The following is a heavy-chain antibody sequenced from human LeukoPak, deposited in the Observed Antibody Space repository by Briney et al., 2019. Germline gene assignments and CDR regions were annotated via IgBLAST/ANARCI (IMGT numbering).Heavy chain of an antibody. CDR1: GDSISSGNYY. CDR2: IYTSGTT. CDR3: ATLSDQLLFTHY. Sequence: SQTLSLTCTVSGDSISSGNYYWSWIRQPAGKGLEWIGRIYTSGTTNYNPSLKSRVTISVDTSKNHFSLKLSSVTAADTAVYYCATLSDQLLFTHYWGQGTLVTVSS. J-gene: IGHJ4*02. D-gene: IGHD2-2*01. V-gene: IGHV4-61*02.